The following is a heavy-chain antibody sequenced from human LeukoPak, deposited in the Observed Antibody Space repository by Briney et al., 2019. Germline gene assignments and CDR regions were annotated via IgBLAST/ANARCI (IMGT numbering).Heavy chain of an antibody. Sequence: RASVKVSCKVSGYTLTELSMHWVRQAPGKGLEWMGGFDPEDGETIYAQKLQGRVTMTEDAATDIAYMELSSLTSEDTAVYYCATGPSLLEWFDYDYWGQGTLVTVSS. D-gene: IGHD3-3*01. CDR1: GYTLTELS. CDR3: ATGPSLLEWFDYDY. J-gene: IGHJ4*02. V-gene: IGHV1-24*01. CDR2: FDPEDGET.